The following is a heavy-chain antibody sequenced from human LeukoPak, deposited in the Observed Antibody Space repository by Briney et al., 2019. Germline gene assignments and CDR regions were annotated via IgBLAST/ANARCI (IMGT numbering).Heavy chain of an antibody. D-gene: IGHD3-10*01. V-gene: IGHV3-53*01. CDR3: ARGGYYGLGNDFRFDP. CDR1: GFTVSSNS. CDR2: IYSDNT. Sequence: GGSLRLSCTVSGFTVSSNSMSWVRQAPGKGLEWVSFIYSDNTHYSDSVKGRFTISRDNSKNTLYLQMNSLRAEDTAVYYCARGGYYGLGNDFRFDPWGQGTLVTVSS. J-gene: IGHJ5*02.